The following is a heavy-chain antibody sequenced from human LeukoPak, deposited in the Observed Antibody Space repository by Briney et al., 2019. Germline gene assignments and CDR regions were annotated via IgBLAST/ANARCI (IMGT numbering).Heavy chain of an antibody. Sequence: GGSLRLSCAASGFTFSSYEMNWVRQAPGKGLEWVSYISSSGSTIYYADSVKGRFTISRDNAKNSLYLQMNSLRAEDTAVYYCARDRGRAWIQLWSRDAFDIWGQGTMVTVSS. J-gene: IGHJ3*02. CDR2: ISSSGSTI. CDR1: GFTFSSYE. D-gene: IGHD5-18*01. V-gene: IGHV3-48*03. CDR3: ARDRGRAWIQLWSRDAFDI.